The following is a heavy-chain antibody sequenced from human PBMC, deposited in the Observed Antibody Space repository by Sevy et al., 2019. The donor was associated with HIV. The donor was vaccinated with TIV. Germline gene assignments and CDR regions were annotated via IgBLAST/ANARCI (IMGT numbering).Heavy chain of an antibody. Sequence: SETLSLTCTVSGGSISSDYWSWIRQPPGKGLEWIGYIYYSGSNNYNPSLKSRVTRSGDTSKNQFSLKLSSVTAEDTAVYYCARGHVWFRWFDPWGQGTLVTVSS. CDR1: GGSISSDY. CDR2: IYYSGSN. J-gene: IGHJ5*02. CDR3: ARGHVWFRWFDP. D-gene: IGHD3-10*01. V-gene: IGHV4-59*01.